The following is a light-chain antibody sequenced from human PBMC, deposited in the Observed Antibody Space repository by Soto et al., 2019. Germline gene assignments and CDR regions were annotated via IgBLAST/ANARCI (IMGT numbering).Light chain of an antibody. CDR2: NTF. Sequence: EIVMTQSPATLSVFPGERATLSCRASQSVSSNLVWYQQKPGQAPKLLIYNTFTRATGIPVRFSGSGSGTEFTLTISSLQSEDLAVYYCQQYNNWPCTFGQGTKLEI. J-gene: IGKJ2*02. CDR3: QQYNNWPCT. V-gene: IGKV3-15*01. CDR1: QSVSSN.